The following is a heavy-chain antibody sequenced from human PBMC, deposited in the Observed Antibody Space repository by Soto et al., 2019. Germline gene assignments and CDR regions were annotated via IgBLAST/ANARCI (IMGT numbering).Heavy chain of an antibody. CDR2: IGGSGGYK. CDR1: GFFFSSYA. J-gene: IGHJ4*02. D-gene: IGHD6-13*01. Sequence: EVQLLESGGGLVQPEGSLRLSCAASGFFFSSYAMSWVRQAPGKGLEWVSGIGGSGGYKSYADSVKGRFTISRDNSKNTLYLQMESLGAEDTAVYYCAKDAAMVSSTFNYFDYWGQGTLVAVSS. CDR3: AKDAAMVSSTFNYFDY. V-gene: IGHV3-23*01.